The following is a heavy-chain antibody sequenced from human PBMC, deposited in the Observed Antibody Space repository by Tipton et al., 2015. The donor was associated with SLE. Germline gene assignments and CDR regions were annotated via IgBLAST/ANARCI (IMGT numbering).Heavy chain of an antibody. V-gene: IGHV6-1*01. CDR3: ARDAARVSSSGWNYFDY. J-gene: IGHJ4*02. CDR1: GDSVSDNTVA. Sequence: GLVKPSQTLSLTCTISGDSVSDNTVAWSWIRQSPSRGLEWLGRTYYRSKWYNDYAVSVKSRITINPDTSKNQFSPQLNSVTPEDTAVYYCARDAARVSSSGWNYFDYWGQGTLVTVSS. CDR2: TYYRSKWYN. D-gene: IGHD6-19*01.